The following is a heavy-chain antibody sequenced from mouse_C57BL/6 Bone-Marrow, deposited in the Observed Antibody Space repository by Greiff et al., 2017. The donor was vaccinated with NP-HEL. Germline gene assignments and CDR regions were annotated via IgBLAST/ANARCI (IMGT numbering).Heavy chain of an antibody. Sequence: QVQLQQSEPGLVQPSQSLSITCTVSGFSLTSYGVHWVRQSPGKGLEWLGVIWSGGSTDYNAAFISRLSISKDNSKSQVFFKMNSLQADDTAIYYCARGGLTGVLFDYWGQGTTLTVSS. J-gene: IGHJ2*01. V-gene: IGHV2-2*01. CDR1: GFSLTSYG. CDR3: ARGGLTGVLFDY. D-gene: IGHD4-1*01. CDR2: IWSGGST.